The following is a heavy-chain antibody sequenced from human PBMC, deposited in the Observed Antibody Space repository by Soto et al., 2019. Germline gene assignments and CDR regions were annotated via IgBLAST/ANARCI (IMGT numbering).Heavy chain of an antibody. Sequence: ESGGGVVQPGRSLRLSCAASGFTFSSYAMHWVRQAPGKGLEWVAVISYDGSNKYYADSVKGRFTISRDNSKNTLYLQMNSLRAEDTAVYYCASGIGCSGGSCHAPYYSYGMDVWGQGTTVTVSS. CDR2: ISYDGSNK. CDR1: GFTFSSYA. CDR3: ASGIGCSGGSCHAPYYSYGMDV. J-gene: IGHJ6*02. D-gene: IGHD2-15*01. V-gene: IGHV3-30-3*01.